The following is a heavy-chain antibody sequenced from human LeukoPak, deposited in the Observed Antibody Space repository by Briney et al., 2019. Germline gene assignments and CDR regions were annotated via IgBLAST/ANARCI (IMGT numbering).Heavy chain of an antibody. D-gene: IGHD3-10*01. CDR1: GFTFSGSA. CDR2: IRSTANGYAT. J-gene: IGHJ4*02. Sequence: PGGSLRLSCAASGFTFSGSALHWVRQASGKGLEWVGRIRSTANGYATAYAASVKGRFTISRDDSKNTAYLQMDSLKTEDTAVYYCTGNYYGSGSYYQDYWGQGTLVTVSS. V-gene: IGHV3-73*01. CDR3: TGNYYGSGSYYQDY.